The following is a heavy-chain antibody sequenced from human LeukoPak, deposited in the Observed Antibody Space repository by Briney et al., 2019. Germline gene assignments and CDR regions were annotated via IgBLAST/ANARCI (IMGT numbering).Heavy chain of an antibody. V-gene: IGHV4-31*03. Sequence: PSEPLSLTCTVSGGSISSGGYYWSWIRQHPGKGLEWIGYRYYSGSTYYNPSLKSRVTISVDTSKNQFSLKLSSVTAADTAVYYCARGVATIFGVVIIFDWFDPWGQGTLVTVSS. CDR2: RYYSGST. D-gene: IGHD3-3*01. CDR1: GGSISSGGYY. J-gene: IGHJ5*02. CDR3: ARGVATIFGVVIIFDWFDP.